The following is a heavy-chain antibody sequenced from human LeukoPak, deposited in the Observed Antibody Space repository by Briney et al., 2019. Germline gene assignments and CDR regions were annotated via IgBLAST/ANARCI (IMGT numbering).Heavy chain of an antibody. V-gene: IGHV4-61*02. CDR3: ARDNGSGYTKGYEHYYYYLDV. CDR1: GGSISSGSYY. D-gene: IGHD3-3*02. J-gene: IGHJ6*03. Sequence: SETLSLTCTVSGGSISSGSYYWSWIRQPAGKGLEWIGRIHSGGTANYNPSLMSRVTLSIDKSKKHISLRLTSVTAADTALYYCARDNGSGYTKGYEHYYYYLDVWGKGTTVTVSS. CDR2: IHSGGTA.